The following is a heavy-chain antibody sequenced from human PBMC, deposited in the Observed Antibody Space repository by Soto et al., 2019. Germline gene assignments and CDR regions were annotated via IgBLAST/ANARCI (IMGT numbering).Heavy chain of an antibody. J-gene: IGHJ4*02. V-gene: IGHV4-30-4*01. CDR1: GGSISSGDYY. Sequence: TLSLPCTVSGGSISSGDYYWSFIRQPPGKGLEWIGYIYYSGSTYYNPSLKSRVTISVDTSKNQFSLKLSSVTDADTAVYYCARVGSSIATRPFDYWGQGTLVTVSS. CDR2: IYYSGST. CDR3: ARVGSSIATRPFDY. D-gene: IGHD6-6*01.